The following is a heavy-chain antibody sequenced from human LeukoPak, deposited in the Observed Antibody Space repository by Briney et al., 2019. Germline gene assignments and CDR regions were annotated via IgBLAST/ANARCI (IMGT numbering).Heavy chain of an antibody. D-gene: IGHD3-3*01. J-gene: IGHJ6*02. CDR3: ARDPPREFLEWYNPLDV. CDR1: IYTHPSYY. Sequence: ASVNLSYSSSIYTHPSYYMHCVTHPPTQALEEMIIIHPRGGSTSYAQKFQGRVTMTRDTSTSTVYMELSSLRSEDTAVYYCARDPPREFLEWYNPLDVWGQGTTVTVSS. CDR2: IHPRGGST. V-gene: IGHV1-46*01.